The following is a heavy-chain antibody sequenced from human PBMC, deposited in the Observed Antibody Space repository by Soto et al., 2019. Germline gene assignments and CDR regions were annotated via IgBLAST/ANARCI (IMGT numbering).Heavy chain of an antibody. CDR2: ISSSSSYI. D-gene: IGHD4-4*01. V-gene: IGHV3-21*01. Sequence: GGSLRLSCAASGFTFSSYSMNWVSQAPGKVLEWVSSISSSSSYIYSADSVKGRFTISRDNAKNSLYMQQNSLRAEDTAVYYCAREDYSNFDYWGQGTPVTDSS. CDR1: GFTFSSYS. J-gene: IGHJ4*02. CDR3: AREDYSNFDY.